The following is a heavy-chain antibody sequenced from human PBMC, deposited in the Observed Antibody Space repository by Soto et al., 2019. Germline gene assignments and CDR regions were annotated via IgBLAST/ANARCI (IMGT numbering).Heavy chain of an antibody. CDR1: GGSISSSSYY. CDR3: ARRTGGYNWLDP. V-gene: IGHV4-39*01. Sequence: SETLSLTCTVSGGSISSSSYYWGWIRQPPGKGLEWIGNIYYTGSTYYNPSLRSRVTMSVDTSKNQFSLTVTSVTAADTAVYYCARRTGGYNWLDPWGQGTLVTVSS. CDR2: IYYTGST. J-gene: IGHJ5*02.